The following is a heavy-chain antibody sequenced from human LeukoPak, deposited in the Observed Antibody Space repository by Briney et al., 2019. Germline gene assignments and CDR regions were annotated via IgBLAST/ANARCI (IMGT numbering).Heavy chain of an antibody. D-gene: IGHD3-10*01. CDR1: GGSFSGYY. Sequence: SETLSLTCAVYGGSFSGYYWSWIRQPPGKGLEWIGEINHSGSTNYNPSLKSRVTISVDTSKNQFSLKLSSVTAADTAVYYCARVRSYYYGSGSYYDYWGQGTLVTVSS. CDR3: ARVRSYYYGSGSYYDY. J-gene: IGHJ4*02. CDR2: INHSGST. V-gene: IGHV4-34*01.